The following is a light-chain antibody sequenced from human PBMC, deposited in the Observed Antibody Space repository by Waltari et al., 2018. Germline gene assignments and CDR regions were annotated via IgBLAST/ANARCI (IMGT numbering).Light chain of an antibody. CDR3: QQYGSSPWT. CDR2: SAS. CDR1: QSVSSNY. Sequence: EIVLTQSPAILSSSPGDRATLSCRASQSVSSNYLAWYQQKVGQAPRLLIFSASNRVTGIPDRFSGSGSGTDFTLTISRLESDDFTVYYCQQYGSSPWTFGQGTKVEI. V-gene: IGKV3-20*01. J-gene: IGKJ1*01.